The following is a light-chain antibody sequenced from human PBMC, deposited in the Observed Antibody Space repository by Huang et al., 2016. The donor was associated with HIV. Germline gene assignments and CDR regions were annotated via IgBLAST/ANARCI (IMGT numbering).Light chain of an antibody. CDR1: QSVSSY. CDR2: DAS. J-gene: IGKJ1*01. CDR3: QQRSNWPWT. Sequence: EIVLTQSPATVSLSPGERATLSCRASQSVSSYLAWYPQKPGQAPRLLIYDASNRATGIPARFSGSGSGTDFTLTISSLEPEDFAVYYCQQRSNWPWTFGQGTKVEIK. V-gene: IGKV3-11*01.